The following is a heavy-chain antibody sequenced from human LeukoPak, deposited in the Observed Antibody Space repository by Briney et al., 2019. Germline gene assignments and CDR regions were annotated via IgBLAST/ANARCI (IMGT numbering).Heavy chain of an antibody. CDR1: GYTLTELS. CDR2: FDPEDGET. V-gene: IGHV1-24*01. Sequence: ASVKVSCKVSGYTLTELSMHWVRQAPGKGLEWMGGFDPEDGETIYAQKFQGRVTITTDESTSTAYMELSSLRSEDTAVYYCASAEFFGAVIGHYYYYMDVWGKGTTVTVSS. CDR3: ASAEFFGAVIGHYYYYMDV. D-gene: IGHD3-3*01. J-gene: IGHJ6*03.